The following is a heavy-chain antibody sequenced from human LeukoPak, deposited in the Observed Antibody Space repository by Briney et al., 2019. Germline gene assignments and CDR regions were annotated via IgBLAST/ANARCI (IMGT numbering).Heavy chain of an antibody. D-gene: IGHD3-22*01. V-gene: IGHV3-48*04. CDR1: GFTFSSYS. J-gene: IGHJ4*02. CDR3: AREYYYDSSGYGY. CDR2: ISSSSSTI. Sequence: GGSLRLSCAASGFTFSSYSMNWVRQAPGKGLEWVSYISSSSSTIYYADSVKGRFTISRDNAKNSLYLQMNSLRAEDTAVYYCAREYYYDSSGYGYWGQGTLVTVSS.